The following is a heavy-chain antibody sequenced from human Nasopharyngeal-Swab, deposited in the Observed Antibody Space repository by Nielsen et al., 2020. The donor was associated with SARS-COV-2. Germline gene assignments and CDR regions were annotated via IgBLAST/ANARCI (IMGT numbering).Heavy chain of an antibody. CDR1: GFTFSSYW. CDR3: ARDGGGSTYYYYYGMDV. Sequence: GGSLRLPCAASGFTFSSYWMHWVRQAPGKGLVWVSRINSDGSSTSYADSVKGRFTISRDNAKNTLYLQMNSLRAEDTAVYYCARDGGGSTYYYYYGMDVWGQGTTVTVSS. J-gene: IGHJ6*02. CDR2: INSDGSST. V-gene: IGHV3-74*01. D-gene: IGHD1-26*01.